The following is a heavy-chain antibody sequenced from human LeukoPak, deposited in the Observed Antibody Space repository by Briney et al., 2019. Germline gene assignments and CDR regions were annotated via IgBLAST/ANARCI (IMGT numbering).Heavy chain of an antibody. CDR2: TYYSGST. Sequence: PSETLSLTCTVSGGSISSSSYYWGWIRQPPGKGLEWIGSTYYSGSTYYNPSLKSRVTISVDTSKKQFSLKLSSVTAADTAVYYCARSGNWFDPWGQGTLVIVSS. J-gene: IGHJ5*02. V-gene: IGHV4-39*01. CDR1: GGSISSSSYY. CDR3: ARSGNWFDP.